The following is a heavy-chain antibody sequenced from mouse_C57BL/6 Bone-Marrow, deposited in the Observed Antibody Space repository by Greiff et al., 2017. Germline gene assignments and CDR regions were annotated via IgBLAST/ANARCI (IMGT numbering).Heavy chain of an antibody. Sequence: EVNLVESGEGLVKPGGSLKLSCAASGFTFSSYAMSWVRQTPEKRLEWVAYISSGGDYIYYADTVKGRFTISRDNARNTLYLQMSSLKSEDTAMYYCTRENLAYYSHYFDDWGQGTTLTVSS. CDR3: TRENLAYYSHYFDD. CDR1: GFTFSSYA. J-gene: IGHJ2*01. CDR2: ISSGGDYI. D-gene: IGHD2-12*01. V-gene: IGHV5-9-1*02.